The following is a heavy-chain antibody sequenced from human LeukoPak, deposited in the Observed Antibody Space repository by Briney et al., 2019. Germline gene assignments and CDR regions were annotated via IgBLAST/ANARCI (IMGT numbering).Heavy chain of an antibody. CDR1: GFTVSSNY. D-gene: IGHD3-10*01. Sequence: PGGSLRLSCAASGFTVSSNYMSWVRQAPGKGLEWVSVIYSGGSTYYADSVKGRFTISRDNSKNTLYLQMDSLRAEDTAVYYCARDKVGGSDYYFDYWGQGTLVTVSS. CDR3: ARDKVGGSDYYFDY. J-gene: IGHJ4*02. CDR2: IYSGGST. V-gene: IGHV3-53*01.